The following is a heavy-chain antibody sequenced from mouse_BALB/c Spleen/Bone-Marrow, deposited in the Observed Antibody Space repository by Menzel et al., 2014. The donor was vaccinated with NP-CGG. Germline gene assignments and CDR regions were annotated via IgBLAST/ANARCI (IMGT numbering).Heavy chain of an antibody. J-gene: IGHJ4*01. V-gene: IGHV3-5*02. CDR1: GISITTGNYR. Sequence: EVKLVESGPGLVKPSQTVSLNCTVTGISITTGNYRWSWIRQFPGNKLEWIGYIYYSGTITYNPSLTSRTTITRDTSKNQSFLAMNYFTAEDTATYFCSRDGNYAMDYWGQGISVTVSS. CDR2: IYYSGTI. CDR3: SRDGNYAMDY. D-gene: IGHD1-1*02.